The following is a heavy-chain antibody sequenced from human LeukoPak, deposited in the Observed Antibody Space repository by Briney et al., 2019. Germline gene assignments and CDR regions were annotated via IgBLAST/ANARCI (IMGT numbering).Heavy chain of an antibody. CDR2: ISSSGSTI. V-gene: IGHV3-48*03. D-gene: IGHD3-3*01. CDR3: ARDNPYDFWSGYKSYYYYYYMDV. J-gene: IGHJ6*03. Sequence: PGGSLKLSCAASGFTFSSYEMNWVRQAPGKGLEWVSYISSSGSTIYYADSVKGRFTISRDNAKNSLYLQMNSLRAEDTAVYYCARDNPYDFWSGYKSYYYYYYMDVWGKGTTVTVSS. CDR1: GFTFSSYE.